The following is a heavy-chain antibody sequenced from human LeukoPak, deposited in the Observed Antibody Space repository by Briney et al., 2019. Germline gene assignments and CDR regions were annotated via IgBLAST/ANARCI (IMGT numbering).Heavy chain of an antibody. J-gene: IGHJ4*02. CDR3: ARYYLYCYDSSGYFQTDY. Sequence: GESLTLSCTASGFTFSSYYMHWVRQAPGKGLEWVGGIWYDGSSKDYADSVKGRFTISRDNSKNTLSLKMNSLSAEDTAVYYCARYYLYCYDSSGYFQTDYWGQGTLVTVYS. D-gene: IGHD3-22*01. CDR2: IWYDGSSK. V-gene: IGHV3-33*01. CDR1: GFTFSSYY.